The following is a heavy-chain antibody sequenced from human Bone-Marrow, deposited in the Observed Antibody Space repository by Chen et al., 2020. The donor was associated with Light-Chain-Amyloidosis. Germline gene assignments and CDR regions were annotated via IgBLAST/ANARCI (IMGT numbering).Heavy chain of an antibody. CDR3: AKDKPGVFAN. D-gene: IGHD2-8*01. CDR2: ISGDGGNI. V-gene: IGHV3-43*02. Sequence: EVQLVESGGGVAQPGGSLRLSCVVSGFIFENYAMHWVRQVPGKGLEWLCLISGDGGNIDYADSVKGRFIVSRDKSKNSLYLQMNSLRAEDTAFYYCAKDKPGVFANWGQGTLVTVSS. J-gene: IGHJ4*02. CDR1: GFIFENYA.